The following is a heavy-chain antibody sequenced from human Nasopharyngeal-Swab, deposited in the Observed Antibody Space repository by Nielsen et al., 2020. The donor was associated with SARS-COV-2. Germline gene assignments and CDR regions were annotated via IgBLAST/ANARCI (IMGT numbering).Heavy chain of an antibody. CDR3: ARDSSKVGEPYPNNWFDP. D-gene: IGHD3-10*01. J-gene: IGHJ5*02. Sequence: GGSLRLSCAASGFTLSNYAMHWVRQPPGKGLAWVAVISSDGDNKYYADSVKGRFTSSRDNSKNTLYLQMNSLRAEDTAVYYCARDSSKVGEPYPNNWFDPWGQGTLVTVSS. CDR2: ISSDGDNK. CDR1: GFTLSNYA. V-gene: IGHV3-30-3*01.